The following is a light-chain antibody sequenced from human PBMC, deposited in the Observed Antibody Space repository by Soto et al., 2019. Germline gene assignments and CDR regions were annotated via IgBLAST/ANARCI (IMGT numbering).Light chain of an antibody. CDR2: DND. CDR3: ATWDRSLSVGV. J-gene: IGLJ2*01. Sequence: QSVLTQPPSVSAAPGQKVTISCSGSSSHIGNNYVFWYQQLPGTAPKLLIYDNDKRPSGIPDRFSGSKSGTSATLGITGLQTGDEADYYCATWDRSLSVGVFGGGTKVTVL. CDR1: SSHIGNNY. V-gene: IGLV1-51*01.